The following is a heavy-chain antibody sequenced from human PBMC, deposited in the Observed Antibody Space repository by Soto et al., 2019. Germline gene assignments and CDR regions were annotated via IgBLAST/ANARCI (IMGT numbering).Heavy chain of an antibody. CDR1: GFTFSSYG. CDR3: ARASGPMTGDAFDI. Sequence: GGSLRLSCAASGFTFSSYGMHWVRQAPGKGLEWVAVIWYDGSNKYYADSVKGRFTISRDNSKNTLYLQMNSLRAEDTAVYYCARASGPMTGDAFDIWGQGTMVTISS. D-gene: IGHD3-9*01. V-gene: IGHV3-33*01. J-gene: IGHJ3*02. CDR2: IWYDGSNK.